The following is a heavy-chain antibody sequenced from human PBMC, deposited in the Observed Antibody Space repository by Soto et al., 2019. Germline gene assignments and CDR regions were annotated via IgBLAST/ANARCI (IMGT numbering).Heavy chain of an antibody. J-gene: IGHJ4*02. V-gene: IGHV4-59*01. Sequence: SETLSLTCTVSGGFISSYYWSWIRQSPGKGLEWIGYTHHTGSTNYNPSLKSRVTMSLNTSRNQFSLKLYSVTAADTAVYYCARSIDSSGYYFSNCWGQGTLVTVSS. CDR1: GGFISSYY. CDR3: ARSIDSSGYYFSNC. D-gene: IGHD3-22*01. CDR2: THHTGST.